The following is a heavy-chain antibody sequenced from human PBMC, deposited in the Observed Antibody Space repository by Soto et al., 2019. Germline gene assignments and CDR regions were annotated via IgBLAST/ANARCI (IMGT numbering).Heavy chain of an antibody. CDR1: GFSVTNAW. Sequence: EVQLVDSGGGLVKPGGSLRLSCAASGFSVTNAWMNWVRQAPGKGLEWVGRVYTSAEGGATNYAARVKGRFTISRDDSKNTVYLQMNSLMTEDTAVYYCTTGSVEGFWGQGTTVTVSS. J-gene: IGHJ6*02. CDR2: VYTSAEGGAT. CDR3: TTGSVEGF. D-gene: IGHD2-15*01. V-gene: IGHV3-15*07.